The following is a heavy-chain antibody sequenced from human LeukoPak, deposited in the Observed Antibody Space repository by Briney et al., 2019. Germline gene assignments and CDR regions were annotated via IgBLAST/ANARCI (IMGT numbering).Heavy chain of an antibody. CDR3: ARQRGYWDY. CDR1: RGSIRSSSHY. D-gene: IGHD3-22*01. Sequence: SETLSLTRTLSRGSIRSSSHYWRWIRQPPGKGLEWIGSIYYSGSTYYNPSLKSRVTISVDTSKNQFSLKLSSVTAADTAVYYCARQRGYWDYWGQGTLVTVSS. J-gene: IGHJ4*02. CDR2: IYYSGST. V-gene: IGHV4-39*01.